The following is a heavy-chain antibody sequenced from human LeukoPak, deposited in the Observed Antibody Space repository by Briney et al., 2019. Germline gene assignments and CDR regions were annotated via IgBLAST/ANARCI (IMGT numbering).Heavy chain of an antibody. CDR3: AGYCSSTSCGWFDP. V-gene: IGHV3-23*01. D-gene: IGHD2-2*01. CDR1: GFSFSDYH. Sequence: PGGSLRLSCAASGFSFSDYHMGWVRQAPGKGPEWVSGISGSGYNTYYADSVKGRFIIYRDNSKNTLYLLMNSLRAEDTAVYYCAGYCSSTSCGWFDPWGQGTLVAVSS. J-gene: IGHJ5*02. CDR2: ISGSGYNT.